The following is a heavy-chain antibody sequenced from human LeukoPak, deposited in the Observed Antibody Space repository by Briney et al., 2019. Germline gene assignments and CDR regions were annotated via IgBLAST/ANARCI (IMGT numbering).Heavy chain of an antibody. CDR1: GYTFTGYY. CDR2: INPNSGGT. Sequence: GASVKVSCKASGYTFTGYYMHWVRQAPGQGLEWMGWINPNSGGTNYAQKFQGRVTMTRDTFISTAYMELSRLRSDDTAVYYCARVNYYDSSGYYVDAFDIWGQGTMVTVSS. J-gene: IGHJ3*02. V-gene: IGHV1-2*02. D-gene: IGHD3-22*01. CDR3: ARVNYYDSSGYYVDAFDI.